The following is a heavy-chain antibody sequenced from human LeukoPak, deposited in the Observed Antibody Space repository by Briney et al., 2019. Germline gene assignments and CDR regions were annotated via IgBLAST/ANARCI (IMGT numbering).Heavy chain of an antibody. CDR3: ARQGSDYFYYYMDV. V-gene: IGHV4-39*01. CDR1: GGYVSSSSYY. Sequence: SDTLSLTCTVSGGYVSSSSYYWRWIRQPPGKALVWRGRVYYSGTTYYNSSLESRVTISVDTSKNDSSQIFTSLTAADTAVDYCARQGSDYFYYYMDVWGKGTTVTVS. D-gene: IGHD6-6*01. CDR2: VYYSGTT. J-gene: IGHJ6*03.